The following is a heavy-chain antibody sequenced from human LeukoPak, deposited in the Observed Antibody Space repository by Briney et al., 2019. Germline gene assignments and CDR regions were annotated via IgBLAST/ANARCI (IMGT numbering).Heavy chain of an antibody. CDR3: ARDRSGYGLNNWFDP. CDR1: GYTFTGYY. Sequence: ASVKVSCKASGYTFTGYYMHWVRQAPGQGLEWMGWINPNSGGTNYAQKFQGRVTMTRDTSISTAYMELSRLRSDDTAVYYCARDRSGYGLNNWFDPRGQGTLVTVSS. V-gene: IGHV1-2*02. D-gene: IGHD3-22*01. CDR2: INPNSGGT. J-gene: IGHJ5*02.